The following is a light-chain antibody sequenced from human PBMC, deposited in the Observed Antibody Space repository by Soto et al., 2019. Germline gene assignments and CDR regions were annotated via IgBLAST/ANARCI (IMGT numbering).Light chain of an antibody. J-gene: IGKJ1*01. V-gene: IGKV3-20*01. Sequence: VLTKSPGTLTLTPRERASLFCRASQSVSRSYLAWYQQKPGQAPRLLIYDASSRATGVPDRFSGSGSATDFTLTISRLESEDFAVYYCQQYGSSPWPFGQ. CDR3: QQYGSSPWP. CDR2: DAS. CDR1: QSVSRSY.